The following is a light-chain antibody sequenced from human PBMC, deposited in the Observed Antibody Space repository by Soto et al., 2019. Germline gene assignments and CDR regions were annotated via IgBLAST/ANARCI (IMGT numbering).Light chain of an antibody. CDR2: GAS. CDR1: QSVSNNY. V-gene: IGKV3-20*01. CDR3: QQYGSSPPIT. Sequence: EIVLTQSPVTLSLSPWERATLSCRASQSVSNNYLAWYQQKPGQAPRLLIYGASSRATGIPDRFSGSGSGTDFTLTISRLEPEDFAVYYCQQYGSSPPITFGQGTRLEIK. J-gene: IGKJ5*01.